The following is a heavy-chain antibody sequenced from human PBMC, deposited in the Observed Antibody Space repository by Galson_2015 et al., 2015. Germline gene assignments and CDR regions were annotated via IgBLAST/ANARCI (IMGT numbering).Heavy chain of an antibody. V-gene: IGHV1-69*06. J-gene: IGHJ4*02. Sequence: SVKVSCKASGGTFSSYAIGWVRQAPGQGLEWMGGIIPIFGTANYAQNFQGRVTITADKSTSTAYMELSSLRSEDKAVYYCATGPMGIVVVNSRGYYLDYWGQGTLVTVSS. CDR2: IIPIFGTA. CDR1: GGTFSSYA. D-gene: IGHD3-22*01. CDR3: ATGPMGIVVVNSRGYYLDY.